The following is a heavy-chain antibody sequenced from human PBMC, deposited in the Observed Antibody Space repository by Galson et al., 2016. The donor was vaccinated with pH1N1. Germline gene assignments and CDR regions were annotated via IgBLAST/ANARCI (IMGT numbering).Heavy chain of an antibody. Sequence: SLRLSCAASGFTFSNYWMSWVRQAPGKGLEWVANINQTRSVQYYVASVKGRFTISRDNAKNSLYLQMNSLTAEDTAVYYCARAIFAAAAVWGQGTLVTVSS. CDR2: INQTRSVQ. CDR3: ARAIFAAAAV. V-gene: IGHV3-7*03. CDR1: GFTFSNYW. D-gene: IGHD6-13*01. J-gene: IGHJ4*02.